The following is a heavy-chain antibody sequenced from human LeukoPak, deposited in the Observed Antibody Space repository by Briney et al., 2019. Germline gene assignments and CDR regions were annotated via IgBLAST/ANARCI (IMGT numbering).Heavy chain of an antibody. CDR3: ARDVNYDILTGYHSGPTYGMDV. V-gene: IGHV1-46*01. CDR1: GYTFTIDY. J-gene: IGHJ6*02. Sequence: ASVTVCFTGSGYTFTIDYMDWVRQAPGQGRGGVGVINPSGGSTSYAQKFHGRVTMTRDTSPSTVYIDLSSLISEDTAVYYCARDVNYDILTGYHSGPTYGMDVWGQGTTVTVSS. D-gene: IGHD3-9*01. CDR2: INPSGGST.